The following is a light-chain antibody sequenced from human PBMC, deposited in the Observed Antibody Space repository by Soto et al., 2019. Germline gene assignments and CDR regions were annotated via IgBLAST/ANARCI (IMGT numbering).Light chain of an antibody. J-gene: IGLJ1*01. Sequence: QSALTQPASVSGSPGQSIAISCTGTSGDVGNFNLVSWYQQHPGKAPKLIIYEVNKWPSGVSNCFSGSKSGNTASLTISGLQAEDEADYYCCSYVGSTTSYVFGTGTKLTVL. CDR1: SGDVGNFNL. CDR2: EVN. V-gene: IGLV2-23*02. CDR3: CSYVGSTTSYV.